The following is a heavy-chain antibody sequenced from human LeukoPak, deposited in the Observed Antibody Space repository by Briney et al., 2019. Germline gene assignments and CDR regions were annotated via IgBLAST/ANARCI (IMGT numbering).Heavy chain of an antibody. CDR3: ARERGCGGDCFGFDP. CDR1: GYTFTGYY. D-gene: IGHD2-21*01. CDR2: INPNSGGT. V-gene: IGHV1-2*02. Sequence: ASVKVSCKASGYTFTGYYMHWVRQAPGQGLEWMGWINPNSGGTNYAQKFQGRVTMTRDTSISTAYMELSRLRSDDTAVYYCARERGCGGDCFGFDPWGQGTLVTVSS. J-gene: IGHJ5*02.